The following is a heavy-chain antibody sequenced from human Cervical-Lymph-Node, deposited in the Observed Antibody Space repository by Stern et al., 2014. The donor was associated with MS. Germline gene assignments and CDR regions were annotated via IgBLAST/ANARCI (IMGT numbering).Heavy chain of an antibody. V-gene: IGHV1-2*06. CDR1: GYTFSAYY. CDR3: AREGRSTVTTAAAY. D-gene: IGHD4-17*01. J-gene: IGHJ4*02. CDR2: INGHTGDT. Sequence: QVQLVQSGTEVKKPGASVKVSCKVSGYTFSAYYVHWVRQAPGQGLERLGRINGHTGDTNDAQKFQSRVSMDRDPSISTAYLELASLRSDDTAVYYCAREGRSTVTTAAAYWGQGTLVTVSS.